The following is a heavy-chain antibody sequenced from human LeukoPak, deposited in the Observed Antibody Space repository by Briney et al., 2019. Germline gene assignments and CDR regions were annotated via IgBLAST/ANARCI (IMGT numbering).Heavy chain of an antibody. CDR1: GYTFTSYY. Sequence: ASVKVSCKASGYTFTSYYMHWVRQAPGQGLEWMGIINPSGGSTSYAQKFQGRVTMTRDTSRSTVYMELSSLRSEDTAVYYCAREQPGYCSSTSCHHFDYWGQGTLVTVSS. D-gene: IGHD2-2*03. CDR3: AREQPGYCSSTSCHHFDY. CDR2: INPSGGST. V-gene: IGHV1-46*01. J-gene: IGHJ4*02.